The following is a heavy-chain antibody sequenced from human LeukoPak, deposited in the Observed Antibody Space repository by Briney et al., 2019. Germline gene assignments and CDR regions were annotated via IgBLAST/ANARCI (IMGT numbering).Heavy chain of an antibody. J-gene: IGHJ3*02. V-gene: IGHV3-30*03. CDR2: ISYDGSNK. CDR1: KFAFSSYG. Sequence: GGSLRLSCAASKFAFSSYGMHWVRRAPGKGLEWVAVISYDGSNKYYADSVKGRFTISRDNSKNTLYLQMNSLRAEDTAVYYCARDFHDAFDIWGQGTMVTVSS. CDR3: ARDFHDAFDI.